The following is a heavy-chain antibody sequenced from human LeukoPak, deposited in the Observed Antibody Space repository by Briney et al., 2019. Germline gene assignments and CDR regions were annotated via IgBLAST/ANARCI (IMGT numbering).Heavy chain of an antibody. CDR1: GFTFSSYS. CDR3: ARTNWAFDY. CDR2: ISSSSSYI. J-gene: IGHJ4*02. Sequence: PGGSLRLSCAASGFTFSSYSMNWVRQAPGKGLEWVSSISSSSSYIYYAESVKGRFTISRDNAKNSLYLQMNSLRAADTAVYYCARTNWAFDYWGQGTLVTVSS. D-gene: IGHD7-27*01. V-gene: IGHV3-21*01.